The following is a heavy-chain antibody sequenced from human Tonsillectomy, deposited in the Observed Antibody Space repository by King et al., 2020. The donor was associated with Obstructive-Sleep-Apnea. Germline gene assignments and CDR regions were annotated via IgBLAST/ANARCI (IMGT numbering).Heavy chain of an antibody. CDR1: GGSISRYY. J-gene: IGHJ5*02. CDR2: SYTSGST. V-gene: IGHV4-4*07. Sequence: VQLQESGPGLVKPSETLSLTCTVSGGSISRYYWSWIRQPSGKGLELIGRSYTSGSTNYNPSLKSRVTMSVDTSKNQFSLKLSSVTAADTAVYYCARGYCSGGSCVSYNWFDPWGQGTLVTVSS. D-gene: IGHD2-15*01. CDR3: ARGYCSGGSCVSYNWFDP.